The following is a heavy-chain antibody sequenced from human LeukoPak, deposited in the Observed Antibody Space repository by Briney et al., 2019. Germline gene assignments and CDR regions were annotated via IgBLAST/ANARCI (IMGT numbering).Heavy chain of an antibody. V-gene: IGHV3-21*01. CDR2: ISSSSSYI. Sequence: GALRLSCAASGFTFSSYSMNWVRQAPGKGLEWVSSISSSSSYIYYADSVKGRFTISRDNAKNSLYLQMNSLRAEDTAEYYCARKSSGPYYMDVWGKGTTVTVSS. CDR3: ARKSSGPYYMDV. CDR1: GFTFSSYS. D-gene: IGHD3-10*01. J-gene: IGHJ6*03.